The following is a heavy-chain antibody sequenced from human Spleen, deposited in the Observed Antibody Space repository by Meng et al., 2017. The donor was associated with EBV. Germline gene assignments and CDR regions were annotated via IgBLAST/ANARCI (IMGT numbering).Heavy chain of an antibody. CDR3: ARGDRASMTTVTSLVY. V-gene: IGHV4-4*02. D-gene: IGHD4-17*01. Sequence: QVPLQEASPGLVKPSGTLSLTCAVSGASISSSNWWTWVHQPPGKGLEWIGEIYHSGPTNYNPSLKSRVTMSVDKSKNQFSLKMNSVTAADAAVYYCARGDRASMTTVTSLVYWGQGTLVTVSS. CDR1: GASISSSNW. J-gene: IGHJ4*02. CDR2: IYHSGPT.